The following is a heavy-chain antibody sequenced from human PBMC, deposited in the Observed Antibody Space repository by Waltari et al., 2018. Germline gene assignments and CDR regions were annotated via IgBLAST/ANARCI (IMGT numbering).Heavy chain of an antibody. Sequence: QGQLVASGGGVVQPGGSLRLSCEASRFTFKTYAMHWVRQSPAKGVGWVAVIWHDGSHKFYADFVQGRFTVSRDNSKDTLYLQLSSLRAEDTAVYFCARTAADVNGGFDIWGQGTVVTVSS. CDR3: ARTAADVNGGFDI. CDR2: IWHDGSHK. J-gene: IGHJ3*02. D-gene: IGHD6-13*01. V-gene: IGHV3-33*08. CDR1: RFTFKTYA.